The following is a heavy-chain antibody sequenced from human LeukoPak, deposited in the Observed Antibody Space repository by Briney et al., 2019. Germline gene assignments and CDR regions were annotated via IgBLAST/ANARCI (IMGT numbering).Heavy chain of an antibody. Sequence: NPGGSLRLSCAASGFTFSSYSMNWVRQAPGKGLEWVSSISSSSSYIYYADSVKGRFTISRDDAKNSLYLQMNSLRAEDTAVYYCARGVYGDYYFDYWGQGTLVTVSS. CDR3: ARGVYGDYYFDY. CDR2: ISSSSSYI. J-gene: IGHJ4*02. D-gene: IGHD4-17*01. CDR1: GFTFSSYS. V-gene: IGHV3-21*01.